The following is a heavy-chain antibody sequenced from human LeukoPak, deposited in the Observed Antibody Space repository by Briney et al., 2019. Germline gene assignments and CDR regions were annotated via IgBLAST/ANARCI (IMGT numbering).Heavy chain of an antibody. Sequence: GGSLRLSCAASGFTFSSYSMNWVRQAPGKGLEWVSSISSTSSYIYYADSLKGRFTISRDNAENSLYLQMDSLRAEETAVYYCVKGSGSYYYNWFDPWGQGTLVTVSS. J-gene: IGHJ5*02. CDR3: VKGSGSYYYNWFDP. V-gene: IGHV3-21*01. CDR1: GFTFSSYS. CDR2: ISSTSSYI. D-gene: IGHD3-10*01.